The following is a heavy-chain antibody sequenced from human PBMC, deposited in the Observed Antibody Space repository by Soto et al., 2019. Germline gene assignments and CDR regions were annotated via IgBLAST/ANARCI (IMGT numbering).Heavy chain of an antibody. CDR2: ISYDGSNK. V-gene: IGHV3-30-3*01. CDR1: GFTFSSYA. J-gene: IGHJ6*02. CDR3: ARVPRNYYYGMDV. Sequence: GGSLRLSCAASGFTFSSYAMHWVRQAPGKGLEWVAVISYDGSNKYYADSVKGRFTISRDNSKNTLYLQMNSLRAEDTAVYYCARVPRNYYYGMDVWGQGTTVTVSS.